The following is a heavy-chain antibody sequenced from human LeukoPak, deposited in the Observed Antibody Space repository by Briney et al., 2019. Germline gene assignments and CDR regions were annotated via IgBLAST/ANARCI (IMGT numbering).Heavy chain of an antibody. V-gene: IGHV7-4-1*02. CDR1: GYTFTSYA. CDR2: INANTGNP. CDR3: ARDSKFSQLDY. D-gene: IGHD2-2*01. J-gene: IGHJ4*02. Sequence: ASVKVSCKASGYTFTSYAMNWVRQAPGQGLKWMGWINANTGNPTYAQGFTGRFVFSLDTSVSTAYLQISSLKAEDTAVYYCARDSKFSQLDYWGQGTLVTVSS.